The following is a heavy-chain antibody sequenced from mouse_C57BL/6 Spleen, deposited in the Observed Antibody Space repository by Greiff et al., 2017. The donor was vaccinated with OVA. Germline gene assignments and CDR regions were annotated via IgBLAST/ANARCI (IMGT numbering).Heavy chain of an antibody. D-gene: IGHD1-1*01. CDR3: ARGSYCGSSQYYFDY. Sequence: QVQLQQPGAELVKPGASVKLSCKASGYTFTSYWMHWVKQRPGQGLEWIGMIHPNSGSTNYNEKFKSKATLTVDKSSSTAYMQLSSLTSEDSAVYYCARGSYCGSSQYYFDYWGQGTTLTVSS. J-gene: IGHJ2*01. CDR2: IHPNSGST. CDR1: GYTFTSYW. V-gene: IGHV1-64*01.